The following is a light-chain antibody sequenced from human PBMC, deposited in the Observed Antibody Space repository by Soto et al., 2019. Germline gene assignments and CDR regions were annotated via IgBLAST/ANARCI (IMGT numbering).Light chain of an antibody. J-gene: IGKJ1*01. CDR3: QQSYSTPWT. V-gene: IGKV1-9*01. CDR2: AAS. CDR1: QGISSY. Sequence: DIQLTQSPSFLSASVGDRVTITCRASQGISSYLAWYQQKPGKAPKLLIYAASTLQSGVPLRFSGSGSGTSFTLTISSLQPEDFATYYCQQSYSTPWTFGQGAKVDIK.